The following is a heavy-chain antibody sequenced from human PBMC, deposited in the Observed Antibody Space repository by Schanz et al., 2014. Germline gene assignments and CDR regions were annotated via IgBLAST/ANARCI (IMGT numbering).Heavy chain of an antibody. J-gene: IGHJ4*02. CDR1: GFPFSSYA. D-gene: IGHD6-19*01. CDR2: ISYDGVNT. V-gene: IGHV3-30-3*01. CDR3: AKAGSGWSTAGYYY. Sequence: QVQLVESGGGVVQPGGSLRLSCAASGFPFSSYALHWVRQAPGKGLEWVAVISYDGVNTYYADSVKGRFTISRDNSKNTLYLQMNSLRADDTAVYYCAKAGSGWSTAGYYYWGQGTLVAVSS.